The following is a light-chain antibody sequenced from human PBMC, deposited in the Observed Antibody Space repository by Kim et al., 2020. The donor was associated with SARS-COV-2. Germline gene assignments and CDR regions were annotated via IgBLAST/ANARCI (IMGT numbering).Light chain of an antibody. Sequence: QSALAQPASVSGSLGQSITISCTGSSSDVGGYEYVSWYRQHPGKAPKLFIFDVNGRPSDISDRFSGSKSGNTAFLTISGLQAEDEADYYCFSYTRRGTYVFGTGTKVTVL. CDR3: FSYTRRGTYV. CDR2: DVN. V-gene: IGLV2-14*03. J-gene: IGLJ1*01. CDR1: SSDVGGYEY.